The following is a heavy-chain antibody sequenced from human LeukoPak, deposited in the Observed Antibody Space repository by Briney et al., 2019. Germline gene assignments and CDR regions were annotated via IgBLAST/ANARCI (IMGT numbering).Heavy chain of an antibody. Sequence: SETLSLTCTVSGYSISSGYYWGWIRQPPGKGLEWIGSIYHSGSTYYNPSLKSRVTISVDTSKNQFSLKLSSVTAADTAVYYCASMTTYRGYDCYFFDYGGQGTLVTVSS. V-gene: IGHV4-38-2*02. D-gene: IGHD2-21*02. CDR2: IYHSGST. J-gene: IGHJ4*02. CDR3: ASMTTYRGYDCYFFDY. CDR1: GYSISSGYY.